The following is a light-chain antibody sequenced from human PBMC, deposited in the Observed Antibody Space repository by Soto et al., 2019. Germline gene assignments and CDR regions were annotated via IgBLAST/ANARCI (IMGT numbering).Light chain of an antibody. CDR2: GAS. V-gene: IGKV3-20*01. Sequence: EIVLTQSPGTLSLSPGERATLSCRASQSVSSSYSAWYQQKPGQAPRLLIYGASSMDTGIPDRLSGSGSGTDFTLTISSLEPEAFAVYYCQQYGSSPETFGQGTKVEI. CDR3: QQYGSSPET. J-gene: IGKJ1*01. CDR1: QSVSSSY.